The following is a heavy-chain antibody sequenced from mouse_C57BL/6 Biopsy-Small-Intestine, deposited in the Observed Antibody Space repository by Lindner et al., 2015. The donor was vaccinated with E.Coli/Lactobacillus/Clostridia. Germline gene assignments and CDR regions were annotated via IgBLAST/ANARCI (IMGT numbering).Heavy chain of an antibody. J-gene: IGHJ4*01. V-gene: IGHV1-22*01. CDR3: ARYYNNYGAMDY. D-gene: IGHD2-5*01. Sequence: VQLQESGPELVKPGASVKMSCKASGYTFTDNNMHWVKQSHGKSLEWIGYINPNNGGTSYNQKFKAKATLTVNKSSNTAYMELRSLTSEDSAVYYCARYYNNYGAMDYWGQGTSVTVSS. CDR2: INPNNGGT. CDR1: GYTFTDNN.